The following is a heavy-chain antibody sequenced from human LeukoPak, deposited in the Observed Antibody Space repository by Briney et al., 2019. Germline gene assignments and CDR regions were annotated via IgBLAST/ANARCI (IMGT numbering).Heavy chain of an antibody. CDR3: ARVGANDYLDL. Sequence: SSESLSLTCTASGVSISSYYWNWIRQPAGRGLEWIGRIYTSGSTNYNPSLTSRVTMSIDTYKNHLSLKLSSVTAADTAVYYCARVGANDYLDLWGQGTLVTVSS. CDR1: GVSISSYY. J-gene: IGHJ4*02. CDR2: IYTSGST. D-gene: IGHD3-16*01. V-gene: IGHV4-4*07.